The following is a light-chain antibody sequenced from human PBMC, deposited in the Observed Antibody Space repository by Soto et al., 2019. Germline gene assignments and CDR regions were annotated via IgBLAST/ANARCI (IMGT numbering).Light chain of an antibody. CDR3: QHYNSYSEA. Sequence: DIQMIQSPSTLFGSVVDRVTITCRASQTISSWLAWYQQKPVKAPKLLIYKASTLKSGVPSRFSGSGSGTEFTLTISSLRPDEFATYYCQHYNSYSEAFGQGTKVDIK. CDR1: QTISSW. CDR2: KAS. J-gene: IGKJ1*01. V-gene: IGKV1-5*03.